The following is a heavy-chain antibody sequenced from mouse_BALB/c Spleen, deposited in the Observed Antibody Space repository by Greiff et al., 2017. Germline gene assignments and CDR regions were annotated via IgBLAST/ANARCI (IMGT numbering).Heavy chain of an antibody. V-gene: IGHV5-17*02. CDR3: ARNNYRYDGYYAMDY. D-gene: IGHD2-14*01. Sequence: EVKVVESGGGLVQPGGSRKLSCAASGFTFSSFGMHWVRQAPEKGLEWVAYISSGSSTIYYADTVKGRFTISRDNPKNTLFLQMTSLRSEDTAMYYCARNNYRYDGYYAMDYWGQGTSVTVSS. J-gene: IGHJ4*01. CDR1: GFTFSSFG. CDR2: ISSGSSTI.